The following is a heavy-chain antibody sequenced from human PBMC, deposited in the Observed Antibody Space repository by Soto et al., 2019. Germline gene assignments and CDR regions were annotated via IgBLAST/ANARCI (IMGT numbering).Heavy chain of an antibody. CDR1: GFTFSSYY. Sequence: EVQMVESGGGLVQPGGSLRLSCAASGFTFSSYYMMWVRQAPGKGLEWVANIKQDGSERHYVDSVKGRFTISRDNAKNSLYLQMYSLRVEDTAVYYCANRHLNWGQGTLVTVSS. CDR3: ANRHLN. J-gene: IGHJ4*02. V-gene: IGHV3-7*01. CDR2: IKQDGSER.